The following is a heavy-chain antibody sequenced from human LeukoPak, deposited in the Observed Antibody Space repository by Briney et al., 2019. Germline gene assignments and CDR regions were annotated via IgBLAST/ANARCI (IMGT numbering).Heavy chain of an antibody. CDR2: INANSGTT. J-gene: IGHJ5*01. Sequence: PGGSLRLSCAASGFAFSFYAMSWLRQPPGKGLEWVSTINANSGTTSYAASVRGRFTISRDNSKNALYPQVNSLRADDTAVYYCAKPISGGLAVTADWFDPWGQGTLVVVSS. V-gene: IGHV3-23*01. CDR3: AKPISGGLAVTADWFDP. D-gene: IGHD6-19*01. CDR1: GFAFSFYA.